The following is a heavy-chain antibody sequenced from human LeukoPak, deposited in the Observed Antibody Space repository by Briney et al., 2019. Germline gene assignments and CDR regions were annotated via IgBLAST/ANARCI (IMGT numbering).Heavy chain of an antibody. J-gene: IGHJ4*02. V-gene: IGHV4-39*07. D-gene: IGHD3-22*01. CDR1: GGSISSGGYY. Sequence: SETLSLTCTVSGGSISSGGYYWGWIRQPPGKGLEWIGSIHYSGSTYYNSSLKSRVTISVDTSKNQFSLKLSSVTAADTAVYYCARGAYYDTSGYYIRPFDYWGQGTLVTVSS. CDR2: IHYSGST. CDR3: ARGAYYDTSGYYIRPFDY.